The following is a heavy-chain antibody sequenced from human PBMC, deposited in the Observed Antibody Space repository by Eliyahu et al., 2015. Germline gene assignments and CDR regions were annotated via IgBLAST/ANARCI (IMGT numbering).Heavy chain of an antibody. CDR2: ISWNSGSI. D-gene: IGHD1-14*01. J-gene: IGHJ4*02. CDR1: GFTFDXYA. Sequence: EVQLVESGGXLVXPGRSLXLXXAASGFTFDXYAMHWVRQAPGKGLEWVXGISWNSGSIGYADSVKGRFTISRDNAKNSLYLQMNSLRAEDTALYYCAKDIAGIQSYYFDYWGQGTLVTVSS. CDR3: AKDIAGIQSYYFDY. V-gene: IGHV3-9*01.